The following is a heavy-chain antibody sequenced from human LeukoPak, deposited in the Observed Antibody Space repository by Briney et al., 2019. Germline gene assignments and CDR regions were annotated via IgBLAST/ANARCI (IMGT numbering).Heavy chain of an antibody. CDR3: AKPIAGPYGMDV. J-gene: IGHJ6*02. Sequence: GGSLRLSCAASGFTFSSYAMHWVRQAPGKGLEWVSAISGSGGSTYYADSVKGRFTISRDNSKNTLYLQMNSLRAEDTAVYYCAKPIAGPYGMDVWGQGTTVTVSS. CDR1: GFTFSSYA. V-gene: IGHV3-23*01. CDR2: ISGSGGST.